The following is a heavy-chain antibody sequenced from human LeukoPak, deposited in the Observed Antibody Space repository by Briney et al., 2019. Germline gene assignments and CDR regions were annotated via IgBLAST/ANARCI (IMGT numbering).Heavy chain of an antibody. CDR1: GFTFSYYA. CDR2: IWSDGSNK. D-gene: IGHD4-17*01. Sequence: PGRSLRLSCSASGFTFSYYAIHWVRQAPGKGLEWVALIWSDGSNKYYADSVKGRFTISRGNSKNTLYLQMNSLRAEDTAVYYCARDADYGDWLIDYWGQGTLVTVSS. J-gene: IGHJ4*02. CDR3: ARDADYGDWLIDY. V-gene: IGHV3-30*19.